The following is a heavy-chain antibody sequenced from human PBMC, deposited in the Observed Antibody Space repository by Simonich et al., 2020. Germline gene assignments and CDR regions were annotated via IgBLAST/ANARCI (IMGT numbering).Heavy chain of an antibody. D-gene: IGHD1-1*01. CDR2: IKPKSGGT. V-gene: IGHV1-2*02. CDR3: ASSKRGYNWNDFDY. J-gene: IGHJ4*02. Sequence: QVQLVQSGAEVKKPGASVKVSCKASGYTFTGYYMHWGGQAPGQGLELMGWIKPKSGGTNYAQKFQGRGTMTRDTSISTAYMELSRLRSDDTAVYYCASSKRGYNWNDFDYWGQGTLVTVSS. CDR1: GYTFTGYY.